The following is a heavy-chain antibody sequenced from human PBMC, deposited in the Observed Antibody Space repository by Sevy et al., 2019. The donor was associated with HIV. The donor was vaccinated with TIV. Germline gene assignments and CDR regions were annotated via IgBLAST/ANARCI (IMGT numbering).Heavy chain of an antibody. CDR1: GGSISSGDYN. CDR3: ARSYSDYSNALAFDY. CDR2: IYYSGLT. V-gene: IGHV4-30-4*01. D-gene: IGHD4-4*01. Sequence: SETLSLTCTVSGGSISSGDYNWNWIRQPPGKGLEWIGYIYYSGLTYYNPSLKGRITLSVDTSENQFSLTLSSVTATDTAVYYCARSYSDYSNALAFDYWGQGTLVTVSS. J-gene: IGHJ4*02.